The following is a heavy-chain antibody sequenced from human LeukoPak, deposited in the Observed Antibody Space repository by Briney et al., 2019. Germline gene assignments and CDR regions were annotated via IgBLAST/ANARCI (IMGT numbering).Heavy chain of an antibody. Sequence: PGGSLRLSCAASGFTVKDNFMSWVRQAPGKGLEWVSVLYSGGATYYADSVKGRFTISRDNAKDTLYLQVNSLRAEDTAVYYCAITVDCRATTDCYSYFHHWGQGTLVTVSS. CDR2: LYSGGAT. V-gene: IGHV3-66*01. CDR1: GFTVKDNF. CDR3: AITVDCRATTDCYSYFHH. D-gene: IGHD2-21*02. J-gene: IGHJ1*01.